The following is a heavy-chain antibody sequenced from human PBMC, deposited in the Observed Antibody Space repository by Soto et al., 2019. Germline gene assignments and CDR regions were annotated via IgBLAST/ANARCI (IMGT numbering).Heavy chain of an antibody. D-gene: IGHD2-15*01. J-gene: IGHJ5*02. V-gene: IGHV3-30-3*01. CDR3: ARAQSSTVVTSSHFDP. CDR1: GFTLSSHA. CDR2: VSYDGTTK. Sequence: GGSLRLSCAASGFTLSSHAMNWVRQAPGKGLEWVAVVSYDGTTKYYADSVKGRFTISRDNSKNAVYLQLNSLTAEDTAIYYCARAQSSTVVTSSHFDPWGQGTLVTVSS.